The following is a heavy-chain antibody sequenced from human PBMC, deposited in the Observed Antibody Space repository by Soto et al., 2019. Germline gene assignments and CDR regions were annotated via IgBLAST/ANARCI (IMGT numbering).Heavy chain of an antibody. CDR1: GVTVSSNY. D-gene: IGHD5-18*01. Sequence: EVQLVESGGGLVQPGGSLRLSCAASGVTVSSNYMSWVRLAPGKGLEWVSVIYSGGSTYYADSVKGRFTISRDNSKNTLYLQMNSLRAEDTAVYYCARRGYNYGGGYFDYWGQGTLVTVSS. J-gene: IGHJ4*02. CDR2: IYSGGST. V-gene: IGHV3-66*04. CDR3: ARRGYNYGGGYFDY.